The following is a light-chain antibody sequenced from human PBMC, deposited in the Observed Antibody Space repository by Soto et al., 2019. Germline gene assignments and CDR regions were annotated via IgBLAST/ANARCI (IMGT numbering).Light chain of an antibody. CDR2: GAS. Sequence: EIVLTQSPGTLSLSPGERATLSCRASQSVGSSYLAWYQQKPGQAPRLLIYGASSRATGIPDRFSGSGSGTDFTLTISRLEPEDFAVYYCQQYGCSPLTFGGGAKVEIK. CDR3: QQYGCSPLT. J-gene: IGKJ4*01. V-gene: IGKV3-20*01. CDR1: QSVGSSY.